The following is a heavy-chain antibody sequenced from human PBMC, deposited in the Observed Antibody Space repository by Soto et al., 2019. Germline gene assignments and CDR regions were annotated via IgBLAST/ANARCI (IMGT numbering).Heavy chain of an antibody. CDR3: AKDRSSGSPYYGMDF. V-gene: IGHV3-9*01. Sequence: GGSLRLSXAASGFTFGDYAMHWVRQVPGKGLEWVSGFKWNSGDVGYADSVKGRFTISRDNAKNSLYLQMNSLRPEDTAVYYCAKDRSSGSPYYGMDFWGQGTMVTVS. D-gene: IGHD3-10*01. J-gene: IGHJ6*02. CDR2: FKWNSGDV. CDR1: GFTFGDYA.